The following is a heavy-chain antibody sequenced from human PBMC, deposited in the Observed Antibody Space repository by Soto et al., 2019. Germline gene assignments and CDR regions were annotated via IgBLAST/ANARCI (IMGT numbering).Heavy chain of an antibody. J-gene: IGHJ4*02. Sequence: GGSLRLSCAASGFTVSSNYMSWVRQAPGKGLEWVSVIYSGGITYYADSVKGRFTISRHNSKNTLYLQMNSLRAEDTAVYYCASPGDAAMVYFDYWGQGTLVTVSS. V-gene: IGHV3-53*04. D-gene: IGHD5-18*01. CDR1: GFTVSSNY. CDR2: IYSGGIT. CDR3: ASPGDAAMVYFDY.